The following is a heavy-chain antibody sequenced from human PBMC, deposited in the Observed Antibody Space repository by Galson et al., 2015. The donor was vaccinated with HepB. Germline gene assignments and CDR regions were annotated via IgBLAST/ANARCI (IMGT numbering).Heavy chain of an antibody. V-gene: IGHV3-23*01. Sequence: SLRLSCAASGFTFSSYAMNWVRQAPGKGLEWVSGIGVNDGSIYYANSVKGRFTISRDNSKNTLYLQVNGLRVEDTAIYYCAREGFLRGTDSWGQGILATVSS. CDR1: GFTFSSYA. D-gene: IGHD3/OR15-3a*01. CDR2: IGVNDGSI. J-gene: IGHJ4*02. CDR3: AREGFLRGTDS.